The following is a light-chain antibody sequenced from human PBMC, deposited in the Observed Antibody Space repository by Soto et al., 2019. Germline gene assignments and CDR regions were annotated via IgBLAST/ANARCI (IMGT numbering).Light chain of an antibody. J-gene: IGKJ2*01. CDR3: QQYSDLPYT. CDR1: QRFSSRT. V-gene: IGKV3-20*01. CDR2: NTS. Sequence: EIVLRQSPGTLSLSQRERAPLSCRASQRFSSRTLAWYQQKPGQAPRLLIYNTSSRATGIPDRFSGSGSVTDFTLTINRLEPEDFAVYYCQQYSDLPYTFGQGTKLEVK.